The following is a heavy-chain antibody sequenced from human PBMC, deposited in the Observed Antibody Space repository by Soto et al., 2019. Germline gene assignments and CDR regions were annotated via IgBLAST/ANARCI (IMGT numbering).Heavy chain of an antibody. Sequence: ETLSLTSVVSGFFISSGNYGGWIRKPPGKGLEWIGSIFHGGNTYYNPSLKSRVTISVDMSKNQFSLKLNSVTAADTAVYYCARARWYDAFDVWGQGTVVTVSS. J-gene: IGHJ3*01. D-gene: IGHD2-15*01. CDR3: ARARWYDAFDV. V-gene: IGHV4-38-2*01. CDR2: IFHGGNT. CDR1: GFFISSGNY.